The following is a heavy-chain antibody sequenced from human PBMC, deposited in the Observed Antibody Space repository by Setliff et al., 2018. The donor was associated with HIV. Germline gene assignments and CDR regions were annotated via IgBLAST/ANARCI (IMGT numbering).Heavy chain of an antibody. CDR1: GYSLSSDYY. CDR2: IYYSGSA. D-gene: IGHD6-19*01. Sequence: KPSETLSLTCAVSGYSLSSDYYWGWIRQPPGKGLEWIGCIYYSGSAYYNPSLQSRVTISVDTSKNQVSLKLNSMTAADTAVYFCVRGPQWLVQKGRVYYFDYWGQGALVTVSS. J-gene: IGHJ4*02. CDR3: VRGPQWLVQKGRVYYFDY. V-gene: IGHV4-38-2*01.